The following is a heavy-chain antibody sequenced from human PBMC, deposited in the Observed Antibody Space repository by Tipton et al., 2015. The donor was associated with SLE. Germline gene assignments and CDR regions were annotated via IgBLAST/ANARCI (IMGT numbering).Heavy chain of an antibody. V-gene: IGHV3-48*03. CDR1: GFTFSNYD. J-gene: IGHJ4*02. Sequence: SLRLSCAASGFTFSNYDMNWVRQAPGKGLEWVSHIRSSGSNIFYTDSVKGRFTISRDNAKNSLYLQMNSLRAEDTAVYYCARDRHAERELVSPGDWGQGTLVTVSS. D-gene: IGHD6-13*01. CDR3: ARDRHAERELVSPGD. CDR2: IRSSGSNI.